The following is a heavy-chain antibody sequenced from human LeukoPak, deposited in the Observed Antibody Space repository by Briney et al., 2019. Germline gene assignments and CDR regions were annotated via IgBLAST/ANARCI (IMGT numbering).Heavy chain of an antibody. D-gene: IGHD5-18*01. CDR2: ISSSSGTI. J-gene: IGHJ4*02. CDR1: GFIFSNYN. Sequence: GGSLRLSCAASGFIFSNYNMNWVRQTPGKGVEWLSYISSSSGTIYYADSVKGRFTISGDNAKNSLYLQMNSLRAEDTAVYYCARALGYSYGYAVDYWGQGTLVTVSS. CDR3: ARALGYSYGYAVDY. V-gene: IGHV3-48*01.